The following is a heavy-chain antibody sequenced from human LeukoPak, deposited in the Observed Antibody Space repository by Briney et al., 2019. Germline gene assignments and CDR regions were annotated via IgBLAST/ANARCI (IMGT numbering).Heavy chain of an antibody. J-gene: IGHJ4*02. CDR1: GFTFSSYW. CDR3: AREYCSGGSCYFLDY. D-gene: IGHD2-15*01. CDR2: IKQDGSEK. V-gene: IGHV3-7*01. Sequence: PGGSLRLSCAASGFTFSSYWMSWVRRAPGKGLEWVANIKQDGSEKYYVDSVKGRFTISRDNAKNSLYLQMNSLRAEDTAVYYCAREYCSGGSCYFLDYWGQGTLVTVSS.